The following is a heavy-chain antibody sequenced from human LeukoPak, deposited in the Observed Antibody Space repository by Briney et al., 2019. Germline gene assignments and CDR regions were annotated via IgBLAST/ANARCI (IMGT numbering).Heavy chain of an antibody. CDR3: ARDIGLAH. J-gene: IGHJ4*02. D-gene: IGHD3-16*02. CDR1: GGSISSSSYY. CDR2: IYYSGST. Sequence: SETLSLTCTVSGGSISSSSYYWGWIRQPPGKGLEWIGSIYYSGSTYYNPSLKSRVTISVDTSKNQFSLKLSSVTAADTAVYYCARDIGLAHWGQGTLVTVSS. V-gene: IGHV4-39*07.